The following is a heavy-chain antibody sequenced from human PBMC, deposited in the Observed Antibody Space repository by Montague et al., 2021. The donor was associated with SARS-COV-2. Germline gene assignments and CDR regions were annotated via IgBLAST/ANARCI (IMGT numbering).Heavy chain of an antibody. J-gene: IGHJ6*02. CDR3: ARVHPLWFGELLLDYYYYYGMDV. CDR2: IFHSGTT. Sequence: TLSLTCTVSGASISSGGYYWSWIRQHPGKGLEWIGYIFHSGTTYYSPSLESRVTMSVDTSENQFSLKLASVTAADTAVYYCARVHPLWFGELLLDYYYYYGMDVWGQGTTVTVSS. CDR1: GASISSGGYY. D-gene: IGHD3-10*01. V-gene: IGHV4-31*03.